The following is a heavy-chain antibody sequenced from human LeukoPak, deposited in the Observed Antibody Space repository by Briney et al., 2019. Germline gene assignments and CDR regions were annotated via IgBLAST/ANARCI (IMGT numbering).Heavy chain of an antibody. D-gene: IGHD2-8*01. J-gene: IGHJ6*03. CDR1: GFTFSSYS. CDR3: ARVGLNGRYYYYYYMDV. V-gene: IGHV3-21*01. Sequence: PGGSLRLSCAASGFTFSSYSMNWVRQAPGKGLEWVSSISSSSSYIYYADSVKGRFTISRHNAKNSLYLQMNSLRAEDTAVYYCARVGLNGRYYYYYYMDVWGKGTTVTVSS. CDR2: ISSSSSYI.